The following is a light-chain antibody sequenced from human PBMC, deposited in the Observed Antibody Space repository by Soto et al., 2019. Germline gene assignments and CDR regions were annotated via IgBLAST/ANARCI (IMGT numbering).Light chain of an antibody. CDR3: QQYNNWPRT. V-gene: IGKV1-5*01. CDR2: AAS. CDR1: QSIGNR. Sequence: DIQMTQSPSTLSASVGDRVTITCRASQSIGNRLAWYQRKPGKAPKVLIYAASSLQSGVPSRFSGSGSGTDFTLTISSLQSEDFALYYCQQYNNWPRTFGQGTKVDNK. J-gene: IGKJ1*01.